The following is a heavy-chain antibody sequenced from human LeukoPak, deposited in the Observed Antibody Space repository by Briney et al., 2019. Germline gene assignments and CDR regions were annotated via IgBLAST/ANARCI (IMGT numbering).Heavy chain of an antibody. V-gene: IGHV3-23*01. D-gene: IGHD1-26*01. J-gene: IGHJ5*02. CDR3: AKDATSAGKVRRIDP. Sequence: PGGSLRLSCAASGFTFSSYAMTWVRQAPGKGLEWVSGISGGGISTYYADSVKGRFTISRDNSKSTLYLQMNSLRAEDTAIYYCAKDATSAGKVRRIDPWGQGTLVTVSS. CDR2: ISGGGIST. CDR1: GFTFSSYA.